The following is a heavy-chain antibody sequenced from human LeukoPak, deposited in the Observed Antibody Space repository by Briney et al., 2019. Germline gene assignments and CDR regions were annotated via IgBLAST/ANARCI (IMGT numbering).Heavy chain of an antibody. V-gene: IGHV1-69*04. Sequence: SVKVSCKASGGTFSSYAFNWVRQAPGQGLEWMGRIIPILDIANYSQNFQGRVTITADKSTTTVYMELNLRSEDTAVYYCARGGTVVVTARGLDWFDPWGQGTLVTVSS. D-gene: IGHD2-21*02. CDR3: ARGGTVVVTARGLDWFDP. J-gene: IGHJ5*02. CDR2: IIPILDIA. CDR1: GGTFSSYA.